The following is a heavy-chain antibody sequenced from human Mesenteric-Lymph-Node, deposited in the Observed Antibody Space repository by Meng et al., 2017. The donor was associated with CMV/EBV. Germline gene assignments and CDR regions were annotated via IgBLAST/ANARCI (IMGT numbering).Heavy chain of an antibody. CDR2: IYSGGPDT. CDR3: AKDYDTSGYYSMYYYGMDV. J-gene: IGHJ6*02. V-gene: IGHV3-23*03. D-gene: IGHD3-22*01. CDR1: GFPFDSYA. Sequence: GGSLRLSCAASGFPFDSYAMNWVRQAPGKGLEWVSSIYSGGPDTYVRDSVKGRFTISRDNSKNTLYLQMSSLRAEDTAVYYCAKDYDTSGYYSMYYYGMDVWGQGTTVTVSS.